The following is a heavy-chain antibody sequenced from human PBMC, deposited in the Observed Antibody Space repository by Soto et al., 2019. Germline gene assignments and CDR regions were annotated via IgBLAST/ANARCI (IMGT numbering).Heavy chain of an antibody. Sequence: PGGSLRLSCAASGFTFDDYAMHWVRQAPGKGLEWVSGISWNSGSIGYADSVKGRFTISRDNAKNSLYLQMNSLRAEDTALYYCAKDKGSYDILTEWGQGTLVTVSS. D-gene: IGHD3-9*01. J-gene: IGHJ4*02. V-gene: IGHV3-9*01. CDR1: GFTFDDYA. CDR3: AKDKGSYDILTE. CDR2: ISWNSGSI.